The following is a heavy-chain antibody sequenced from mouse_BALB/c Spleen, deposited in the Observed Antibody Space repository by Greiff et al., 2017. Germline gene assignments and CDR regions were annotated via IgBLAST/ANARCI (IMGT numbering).Heavy chain of an antibody. CDR1: GYTFTSYW. CDR2: INPSTGYT. CDR3: ARSTYGNYPYYYAMDY. D-gene: IGHD2-1*01. J-gene: IGHJ4*01. V-gene: IGHV1-7*01. Sequence: VKLQESGAELAKPGASVKMSCKASGYTFTSYWMHWVKQRPGQGLEWIGFINPSTGYTEYNQKFKDKATLTADKSSSTAYMQLSSLTSEDSAVYYCARSTYGNYPYYYAMDYWGQGTSVTVSS.